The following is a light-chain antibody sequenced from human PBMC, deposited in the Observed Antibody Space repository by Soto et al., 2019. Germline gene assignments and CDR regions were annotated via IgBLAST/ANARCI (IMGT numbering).Light chain of an antibody. CDR3: QQYDRLPT. V-gene: IGKV1-33*01. J-gene: IGKJ5*01. CDR1: QDISKY. Sequence: DIQLTQFPSSLSASVGARVTVTFQASQDISKYLNWYQQKPGKAPKVLIYDASNLETGVPSRFSGSGSGTDFTFTIRSLQPEDTAIYYCQQYDRLPTFGQGTRLEI. CDR2: DAS.